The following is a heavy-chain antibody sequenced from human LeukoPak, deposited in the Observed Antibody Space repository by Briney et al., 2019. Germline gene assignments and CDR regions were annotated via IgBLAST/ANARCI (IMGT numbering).Heavy chain of an antibody. Sequence: GGSLRLSCAASGFTFSSYAMSWVRQAPGKVLEWVSAISGSGGSTYYADSVKGRFTISRDNSKNTLYLQMNSLRAEDTSVYYCAKAWDYYYGMDVWGQGTTVTVSS. V-gene: IGHV3-23*01. CDR2: ISGSGGST. J-gene: IGHJ6*02. CDR1: GFTFSSYA. D-gene: IGHD3-16*01. CDR3: AKAWDYYYGMDV.